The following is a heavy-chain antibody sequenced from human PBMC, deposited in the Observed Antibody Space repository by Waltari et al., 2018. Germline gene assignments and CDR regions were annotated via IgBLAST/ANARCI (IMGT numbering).Heavy chain of an antibody. Sequence: QVQLVQSGAEVKKPGASVKVSCKVSGYTLTELSMHWVRQAPGKGLEWMGGFEPEDGETIYAQKFQGRVTMTEDTATDTADMELSSLRSEDTAVYYCATGATIRDAFDIWGQGTMVTVSS. J-gene: IGHJ3*02. CDR1: GYTLTELS. CDR2: FEPEDGET. D-gene: IGHD4-17*01. V-gene: IGHV1-24*01. CDR3: ATGATIRDAFDI.